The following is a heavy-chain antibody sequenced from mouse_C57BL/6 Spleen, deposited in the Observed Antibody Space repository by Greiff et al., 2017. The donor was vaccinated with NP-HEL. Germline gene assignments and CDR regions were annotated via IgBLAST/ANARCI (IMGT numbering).Heavy chain of an antibody. CDR3: ARKGDYDGDYYAMDY. Sequence: EVQLQQSGPELVKPGASVKISCKASGYSFTDYNMNWVKQSNGKSLEWIGVINPNYGTTSYNQKFKGKATLTVDQSSSTAYMQLNSLTSEDSAVEDGARKGDYDGDYYAMDYWGQGTSVTVSS. V-gene: IGHV1-39*01. CDR2: INPNYGTT. J-gene: IGHJ4*01. CDR1: GYSFTDYN. D-gene: IGHD2-4*01.